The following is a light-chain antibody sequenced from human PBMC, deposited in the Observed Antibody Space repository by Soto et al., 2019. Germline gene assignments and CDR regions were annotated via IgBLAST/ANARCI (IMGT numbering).Light chain of an antibody. V-gene: IGKV3-15*01. CDR3: QQCDYWPRT. CDR2: GTS. CDR1: QSVSTN. J-gene: IGKJ1*01. Sequence: EIVMTQSPATLSVSPGERATLSCRASQSVSTNLAWYQQKPGQPPRLLIHGTSTSATGIPARFSGSGSGTEFTLTISSLQSEDFAVYYCQQCDYWPRTFGQGTKVEIK.